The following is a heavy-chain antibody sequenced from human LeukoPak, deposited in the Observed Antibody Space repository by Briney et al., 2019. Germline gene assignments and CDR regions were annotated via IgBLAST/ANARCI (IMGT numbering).Heavy chain of an antibody. CDR3: AGGRYGVVVPAATYGYYMDV. CDR2: IYHTGST. J-gene: IGHJ6*03. D-gene: IGHD2-2*01. Sequence: SETLSLTCTISGGSVSDYYWSWIRQSPGKGLEWIGYIYHTGSTSYSPSLKSRVTISVDTSKNQFSLKLSSVTAADTAVYYCAGGRYGVVVPAATYGYYMDVWGKGTTVTISS. V-gene: IGHV4-59*02. CDR1: GGSVSDYY.